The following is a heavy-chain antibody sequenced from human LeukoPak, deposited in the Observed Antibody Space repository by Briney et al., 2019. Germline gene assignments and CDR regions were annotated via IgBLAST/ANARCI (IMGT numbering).Heavy chain of an antibody. Sequence: SETLSLTCTVSGGSLSGYYWSWIRQPPGKGLEFIGFAYQTGSTAYNPSLGSRVTISVDTSNNQFSLQLTSVTAADTAIYYCARVKGATHIDYWGQGTLVTVSS. CDR2: AYQTGST. CDR3: ARVKGATHIDY. V-gene: IGHV4-59*01. D-gene: IGHD2-15*01. J-gene: IGHJ4*02. CDR1: GGSLSGYY.